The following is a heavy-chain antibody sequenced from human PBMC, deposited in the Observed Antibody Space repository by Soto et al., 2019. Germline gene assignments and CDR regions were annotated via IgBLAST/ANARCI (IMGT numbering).Heavy chain of an antibody. CDR3: ARKGSYGTDS. V-gene: IGHV4-31*03. CDR1: GGSISTGGYY. D-gene: IGHD5-18*01. J-gene: IGHJ5*01. CDR2: MHYSGST. Sequence: QVQLQESGPGLVKPSQTLSLTCTVSGGSISTGGYYWSWIRQHPEKGLEWIGYMHYSGSTYYNPSLKSRVTMSVDTSKNQFSLNLTSMTAADTAVYYCARKGSYGTDSWGQGTLVTVSS.